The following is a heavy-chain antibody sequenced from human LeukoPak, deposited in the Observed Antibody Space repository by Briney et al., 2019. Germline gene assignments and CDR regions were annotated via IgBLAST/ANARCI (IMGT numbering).Heavy chain of an antibody. CDR1: GGSFSGYY. D-gene: IGHD5-12*01. Sequence: SETLSLTCAVYGGSFSGYYWSWIRQPPGKGLEWIGEITHSGSTNYNPSLKSRVTISVDTSKNQFSLKLSSVTAADTAVYYCSRSLFSYSGFSDYWGQGTLVTVSS. J-gene: IGHJ4*02. CDR2: ITHSGST. V-gene: IGHV4-34*01. CDR3: SRSLFSYSGFSDY.